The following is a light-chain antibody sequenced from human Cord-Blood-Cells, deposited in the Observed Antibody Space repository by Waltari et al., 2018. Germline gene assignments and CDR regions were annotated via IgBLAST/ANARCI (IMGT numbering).Light chain of an antibody. Sequence: EIVLTQSPGTLSLSPGERATLSSRASQSVSSSYLAWYQQKPGQAPRLLIYGASSRATVIPDRFSGSGSGTDFTLTISRLEPEDFAVYYCQQYGSSPPLTFGGGTKVEIK. V-gene: IGKV3-20*01. J-gene: IGKJ4*01. CDR1: QSVSSSY. CDR3: QQYGSSPPLT. CDR2: GAS.